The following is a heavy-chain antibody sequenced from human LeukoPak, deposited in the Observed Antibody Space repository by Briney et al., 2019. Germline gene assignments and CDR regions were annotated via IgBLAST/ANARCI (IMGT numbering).Heavy chain of an antibody. CDR1: GGSISSSSYY. CDR3: ARVTGYDWESSYDY. Sequence: SETLSLTCTVYGGSISSSSYYWGWIRQPPGKGLEWIGYIYYRGRANYNPSLKSRVTISVDTSKNQFSLKLRSVTAADTAVYYCARVTGYDWESSYDYWGQGTLVTVSS. V-gene: IGHV4-61*05. J-gene: IGHJ4*02. D-gene: IGHD5-12*01. CDR2: IYYRGRA.